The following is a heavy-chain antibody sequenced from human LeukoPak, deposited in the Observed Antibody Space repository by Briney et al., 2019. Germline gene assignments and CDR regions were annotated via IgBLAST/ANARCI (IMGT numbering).Heavy chain of an antibody. J-gene: IGHJ5*02. CDR1: GYPFTTYG. CDR2: ISAYNGNT. D-gene: IGHD6-6*01. CDR3: ARDTIAARPGWFDP. Sequence: ASVKVSFRASGYPFTTYGLNWVRQAPGLGIEWMGWISAYNGNTKDAEKFQDRVTMTTDTSTSTAYMELRNLRSDDTAVYYCARDTIAARPGWFDPWGQGTLVTVSS. V-gene: IGHV1-18*01.